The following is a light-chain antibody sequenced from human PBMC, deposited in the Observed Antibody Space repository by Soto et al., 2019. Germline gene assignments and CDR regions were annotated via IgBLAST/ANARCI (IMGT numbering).Light chain of an antibody. CDR2: DVR. CDR3: SSLTSSTTHV. CDR1: SSDVGGYNY. J-gene: IGLJ1*01. V-gene: IGLV2-14*03. Sequence: QSALTQPASVSGSPGHSITISCTGTSSDVGGYNYVSWYQQHPGKAPKLLIYDVRSRPSGVSNRFSGSKSGNTASLTISGLQAEDETDYYCSSLTSSTTHVFVTGTKVTVL.